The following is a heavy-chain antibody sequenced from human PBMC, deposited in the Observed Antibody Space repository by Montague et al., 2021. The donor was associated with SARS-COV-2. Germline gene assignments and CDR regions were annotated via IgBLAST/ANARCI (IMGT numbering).Heavy chain of an antibody. CDR2: IRSISSTI. V-gene: IGHV3-48*04. CDR1: GFTFSSYS. J-gene: IGHJ6*02. D-gene: IGHD3-3*01. CDR3: ARGNGGPNRLFLEGLSPSGMSV. Sequence: SLRLSCAASGFTFSSYSMNWVRQAPGKGLEWVSNIRSISSTIYYADTVNGRFTISRDTATTSLYLQMNSMRAEDTAVYYCARGNGGPNRLFLEGLSPSGMSVWGQGTTVTVSS.